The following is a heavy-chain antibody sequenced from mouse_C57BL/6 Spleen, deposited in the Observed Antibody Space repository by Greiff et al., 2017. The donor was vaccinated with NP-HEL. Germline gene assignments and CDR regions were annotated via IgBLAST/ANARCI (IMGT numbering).Heavy chain of an antibody. D-gene: IGHD2-1*01. CDR2: INPSSGYT. Sequence: VQLQQSGAELARHGASVKMSCKASGYTFTSYTMHWVKQRPGQGLEWIGYINPSSGYTKYNQKFKDKATLTADKSSSTAYMQLSSLTSEDSAVYYCARSDGNLYAMDYWGQGTSVTVSS. CDR1: GYTFTSYT. J-gene: IGHJ4*01. CDR3: ARSDGNLYAMDY. V-gene: IGHV1-4*01.